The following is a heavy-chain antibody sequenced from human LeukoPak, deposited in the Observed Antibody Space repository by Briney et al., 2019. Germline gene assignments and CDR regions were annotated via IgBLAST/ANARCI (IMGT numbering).Heavy chain of an antibody. V-gene: IGHV3-7*03. Sequence: GGSLRLSCAASGFTFSSYWMSWVRQAPGKGLEWVANIKQDGSEKYYVDSVKGRFTISRDNAKNSLYLQMNSLRAEDTAVYYCAREGREPIFAIFGVVSGGIDYWGQGTLVTVPS. CDR3: AREGREPIFAIFGVVSGGIDY. CDR1: GFTFSSYW. D-gene: IGHD3-3*01. CDR2: IKQDGSEK. J-gene: IGHJ4*02.